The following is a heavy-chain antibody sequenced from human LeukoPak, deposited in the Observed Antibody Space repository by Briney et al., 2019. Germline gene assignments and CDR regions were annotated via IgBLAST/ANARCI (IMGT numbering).Heavy chain of an antibody. Sequence: GGSLRLSCAASGFTFSTYPMHWVRQAPGKGLEWVAVMSFDGNSQYYSDSVRGRITISRDNSKNSLYLQMNSLRTEDTALYYCAKDADSSGWDVGVDYWGQGTLVTVSS. J-gene: IGHJ4*02. CDR2: MSFDGNSQ. CDR3: AKDADSSGWDVGVDY. D-gene: IGHD6-19*01. V-gene: IGHV3-30-3*01. CDR1: GFTFSTYP.